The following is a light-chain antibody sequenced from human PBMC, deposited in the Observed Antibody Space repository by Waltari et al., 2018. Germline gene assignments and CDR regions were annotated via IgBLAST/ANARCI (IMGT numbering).Light chain of an antibody. Sequence: DIVMTQSPLSLPVSRGEPASISCRSSQSLLHSSGYTFLDWYLQKQGQSPQLLIYLVSNRASGVPDRFSGSGSGTDFTLKISRVEAEDVGVYYCMQARQTPWTFGQGTKVEIK. CDR1: QSLLHSSGYTF. CDR2: LVS. CDR3: MQARQTPWT. J-gene: IGKJ1*01. V-gene: IGKV2-28*01.